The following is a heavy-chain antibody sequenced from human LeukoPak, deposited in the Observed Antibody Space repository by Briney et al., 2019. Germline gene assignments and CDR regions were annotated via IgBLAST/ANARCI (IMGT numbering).Heavy chain of an antibody. CDR1: GFTFTSYS. V-gene: IGHV3-21*01. Sequence: GGSLRLSCAASGFTFTSYSMDWVRQAPGKGLEWVSSITGSSTYIYYADSVKGRFTISRDNAKNSLYLQMNSLRAEDTAVYYCARYSSTMGANWFDPWGQGTLVTVSS. J-gene: IGHJ5*02. CDR3: ARYSSTMGANWFDP. D-gene: IGHD2-2*01. CDR2: ITGSSTYI.